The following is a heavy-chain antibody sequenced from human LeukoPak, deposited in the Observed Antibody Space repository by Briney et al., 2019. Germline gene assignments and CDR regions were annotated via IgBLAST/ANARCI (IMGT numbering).Heavy chain of an antibody. Sequence: PGGSLRLSCAASGFTFSSYTMSWVRQAPGKGLEWVSTITTSDGNTYYADSVKGRFTVSRDNSKNTLFLQMNSLRAEDTAVYYCARYSSGWYVSYYFDYWGQGTLVTVSS. CDR2: ITTSDGNT. V-gene: IGHV3-23*01. J-gene: IGHJ4*02. D-gene: IGHD6-19*01. CDR3: ARYSSGWYVSYYFDY. CDR1: GFTFSSYT.